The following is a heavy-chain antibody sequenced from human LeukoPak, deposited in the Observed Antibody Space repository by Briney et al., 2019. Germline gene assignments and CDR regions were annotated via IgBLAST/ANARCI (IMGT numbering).Heavy chain of an antibody. V-gene: IGHV2-5*01. Sequence: SGPTLVKPTQTLTLTCTFSGFSLSTSGVGVGWIRQPPGKALEWLALIYWNDDKRYSPSLKSRLTITKDTSKNQVVLTMTNMDPVDTATYYCAHSIESYDYGDPGIDAFDIWGQGTMVTVSS. CDR1: GFSLSTSGVG. D-gene: IGHD4-17*01. J-gene: IGHJ3*02. CDR3: AHSIESYDYGDPGIDAFDI. CDR2: IYWNDDK.